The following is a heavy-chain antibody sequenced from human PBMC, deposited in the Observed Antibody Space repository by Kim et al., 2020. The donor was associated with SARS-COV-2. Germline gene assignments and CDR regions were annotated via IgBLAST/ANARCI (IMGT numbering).Heavy chain of an antibody. D-gene: IGHD2-8*02. V-gene: IGHV1-2*06. CDR3: ANIRVGGQWGDFDY. CDR1: GYTLTGYY. Sequence: ASVMVSCKASGYTLTGYYMHWVRQAPGQGLEWMGRINPNSGGTNYAQKFQGRVTMTRDTSISTAYMELSRLRSDDTALYYCANIRVGGQWGDFDYWGQGTLVTVSS. J-gene: IGHJ4*02. CDR2: INPNSGGT.